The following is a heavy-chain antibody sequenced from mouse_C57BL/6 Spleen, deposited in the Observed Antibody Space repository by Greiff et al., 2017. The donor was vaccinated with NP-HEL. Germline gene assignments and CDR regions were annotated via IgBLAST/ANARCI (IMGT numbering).Heavy chain of an antibody. Sequence: VKLQQSGPELVKPGASVKISCKASGYSFTSYYIHWVKQRPGQGLEWIGWIYPGSGNTKYNEKFKGKATLTADTSSSTAYMQLSSLTSEDSAVYYCARSDGYYGFAYWGQGTLVTVSA. CDR3: ARSDGYYGFAY. J-gene: IGHJ3*01. CDR2: IYPGSGNT. CDR1: GYSFTSYY. D-gene: IGHD2-3*01. V-gene: IGHV1-66*01.